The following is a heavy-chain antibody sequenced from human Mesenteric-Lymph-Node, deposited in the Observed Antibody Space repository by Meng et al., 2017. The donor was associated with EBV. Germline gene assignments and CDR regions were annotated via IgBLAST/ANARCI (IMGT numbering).Heavy chain of an antibody. D-gene: IGHD3-16*02. CDR1: DDTFSSYS. CDR2: INYGGST. CDR3: ARGPLAFGGVFVQF. V-gene: IGHV4-34*01. Sequence: QVHLHHWGAGLLKPSETLSLTCAVYDDTFSSYSWTWIRQPPGKGLEWIGEINYGGSTNYSPSLKSRVTISLDTSNNQFSLKLTSVTAADTAVYYCARGPLAFGGVFVQFWGQGTLVTVSS. J-gene: IGHJ4*02.